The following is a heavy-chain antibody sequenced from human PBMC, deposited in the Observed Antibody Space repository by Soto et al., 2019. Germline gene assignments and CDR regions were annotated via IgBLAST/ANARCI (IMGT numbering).Heavy chain of an antibody. CDR1: GGSISDYY. CDR2: IHYSGST. D-gene: IGHD6-6*01. CDR3: ARGGIAARKGRWFDP. V-gene: IGHV4-59*01. J-gene: IGHJ5*02. Sequence: LSLTCTVSGGSISDYYWSWIRQPPGKGLEWIGYIHYSGSTNYNPSLKSRVTVSVNTSKNQFSLKLRSVTAADTAVYYCARGGIAARKGRWFDPWGQGTLVTVSS.